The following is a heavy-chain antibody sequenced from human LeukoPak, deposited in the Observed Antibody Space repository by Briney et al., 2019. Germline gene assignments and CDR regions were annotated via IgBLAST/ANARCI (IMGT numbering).Heavy chain of an antibody. V-gene: IGHV4-59*12. CDR2: IHYSGST. Sequence: SETLSLTCTVSGGSISSYYWSWIRQPSGKGLEWIGYIHYSGSTNYNPSLKSRVTISVDTSKNQFSLKLSSVTAADTAVYYCARSYRWTAAATLYYYYGMDVWGQGTTVTVSS. J-gene: IGHJ6*02. D-gene: IGHD2-15*01. CDR1: GGSISSYY. CDR3: ARSYRWTAAATLYYYYGMDV.